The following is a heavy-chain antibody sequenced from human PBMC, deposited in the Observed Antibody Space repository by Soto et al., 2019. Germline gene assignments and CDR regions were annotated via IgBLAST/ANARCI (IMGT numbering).Heavy chain of an antibody. V-gene: IGHV4-59*12. CDR1: GGSISSYY. J-gene: IGHJ4*02. Sequence: SETLSLTCTVSGGSISSYYWSWIRQPPGKGLEWIGYIYYSGSTNYNPSLKSRVTISVDTSKNQFSLKLSSVTAADTAVYYCGRERYYYGSGDYWGQGTLVTVSS. CDR3: GRERYYYGSGDY. CDR2: IYYSGST. D-gene: IGHD3-10*01.